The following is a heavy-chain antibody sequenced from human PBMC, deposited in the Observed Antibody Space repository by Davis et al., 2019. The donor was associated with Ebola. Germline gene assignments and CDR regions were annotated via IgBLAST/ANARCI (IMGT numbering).Heavy chain of an antibody. Sequence: MPSETLSLTCTVPGGSISSSSYYWSWIRQPTGKGLEWIGENDHSGSTNYNPSLKSRVTISVDTSKNQFSLKLSSVTAADTAVYYCARVVGATTSWFDPWGQGTLVTVSS. V-gene: IGHV4-39*07. CDR1: GGSISSSSYY. D-gene: IGHD1-26*01. J-gene: IGHJ5*02. CDR3: ARVVGATTSWFDP. CDR2: NDHSGST.